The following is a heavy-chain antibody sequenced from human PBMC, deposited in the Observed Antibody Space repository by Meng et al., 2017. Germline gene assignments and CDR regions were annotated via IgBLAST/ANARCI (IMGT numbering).Heavy chain of an antibody. Sequence: GESLKISCAASGFTFSSYEMNWVRQAPGKGLEWVSCISSRSSYIYYADSVKGRFTISRDNAKNSVYLQMNSLRAEDTAVYYCARGETGLLDYWGQGTLVTVSS. CDR1: GFTFSSYE. J-gene: IGHJ4*02. D-gene: IGHD1-26*01. CDR3: ARGETGLLDY. V-gene: IGHV3-21*01. CDR2: ISSRSSYI.